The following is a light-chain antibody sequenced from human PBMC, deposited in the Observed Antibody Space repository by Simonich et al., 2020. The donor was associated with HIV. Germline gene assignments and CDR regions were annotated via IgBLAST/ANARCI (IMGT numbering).Light chain of an antibody. CDR1: QSLLHRNGKTY. CDR2: EFA. CDR3: MQGIHLPPIT. J-gene: IGKJ5*01. V-gene: IGKV2-29*02. Sequence: DIVMTQTPLSLSVTPGQPASISCKSSQSLLHRNGKTYLYGYLQKPAQAPHHLIYEFASRFSGGPDRFSGGGAGTDFTLKISRVEAEDVGVYYCMQGIHLPPITFGQGTRLEIK.